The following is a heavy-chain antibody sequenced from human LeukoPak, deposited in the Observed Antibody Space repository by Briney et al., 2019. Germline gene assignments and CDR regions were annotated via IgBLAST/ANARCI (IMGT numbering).Heavy chain of an antibody. Sequence: GGSLRLSCEASGLTFSNSWMHWVRQAPGKGLVWVSRINNEGTTISYADSVKGRFTISRDNAKNTLYLQMNSLRAEDTAGYYCARVSGLGMNEYYQHWGQGTLVTVAS. V-gene: IGHV3-74*01. CDR2: INNEGTTI. J-gene: IGHJ1*01. D-gene: IGHD3-10*01. CDR1: GLTFSNSW. CDR3: ARVSGLGMNEYYQH.